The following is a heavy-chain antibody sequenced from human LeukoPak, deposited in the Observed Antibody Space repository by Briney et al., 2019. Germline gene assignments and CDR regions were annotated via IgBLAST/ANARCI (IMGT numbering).Heavy chain of an antibody. CDR2: ISYDGSNK. CDR1: GFTFSSYA. J-gene: IGHJ4*02. CDR3: AKHGVTTLNRVCYFDY. V-gene: IGHV3-30-3*02. Sequence: GRSLRLSCAASGFTFSSYAMHWVRQAPGKGLEWVAVISYDGSNKYYADSVKGRFTISRDNSKNTLYLQMNSLRAEDTAVYYCAKHGVTTLNRVCYFDYWGQGTLVTVSS. D-gene: IGHD4-11*01.